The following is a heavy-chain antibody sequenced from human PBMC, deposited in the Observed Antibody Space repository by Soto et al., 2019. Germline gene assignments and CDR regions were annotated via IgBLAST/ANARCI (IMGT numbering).Heavy chain of an antibody. Sequence: SETLSLTCAVYGGSFADYHWSWIRQAPGKGLEWIAEINHSGSTNYNPSLKSRVTISFDTSKNQFSVKLNSVTAADTAVYYCATYDCSRGTCYFDPWGQGTLVTVSS. CDR2: INHSGST. CDR1: GGSFADYH. D-gene: IGHD2-15*01. CDR3: ATYDCSRGTCYFDP. J-gene: IGHJ5*02. V-gene: IGHV4-34*01.